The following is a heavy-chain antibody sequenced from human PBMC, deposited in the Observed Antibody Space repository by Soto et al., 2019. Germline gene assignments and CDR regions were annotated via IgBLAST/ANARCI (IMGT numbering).Heavy chain of an antibody. CDR3: ARGAGTGLDAFDI. CDR2: IYSGGST. D-gene: IGHD6-13*01. V-gene: IGHV3-66*01. CDR1: GFTVSSNY. J-gene: IGHJ3*02. Sequence: PGGSLRLSCAASGFTVSSNYMSWVRQAPGKGLEWVSVIYSGGSTYYADSVKGRFTISRDNSKNTLYLQMNSLRAEDTAVYYCARGAGTGLDAFDIWGQGTMVTVSS.